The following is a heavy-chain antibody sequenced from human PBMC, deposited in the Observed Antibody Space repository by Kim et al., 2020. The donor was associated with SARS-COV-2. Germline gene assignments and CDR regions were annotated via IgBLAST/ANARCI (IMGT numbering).Heavy chain of an antibody. Sequence: GGSLRLSCAASGFTFETYAVHWVRQAPGKGLEWVAGLSLDSDKIGYADSVKGRFSISRDNAKNSVYLQMNSLRAEDTALYYCTKDKHPGGADYWGRGTLVTVSS. CDR3: TKDKHPGGADY. CDR2: LSLDSDKI. CDR1: GFTFETYA. V-gene: IGHV3-9*01. J-gene: IGHJ4*02. D-gene: IGHD3-10*01.